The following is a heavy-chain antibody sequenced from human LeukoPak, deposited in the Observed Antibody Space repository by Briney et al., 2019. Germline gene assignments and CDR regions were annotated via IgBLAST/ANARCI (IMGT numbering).Heavy chain of an antibody. Sequence: GGSLRLSCAASGFTFSSYAMSWVRQAPGKGLEWVSAISSSGGSTYYADSVKGRFTISRDTSKNMLYLQMNSLRAEDTAVYYCAKAWAAAGTFASWGQGTLVTVSS. V-gene: IGHV3-23*01. CDR3: AKAWAAAGTFAS. CDR2: ISSSGGST. D-gene: IGHD6-13*01. J-gene: IGHJ4*02. CDR1: GFTFSSYA.